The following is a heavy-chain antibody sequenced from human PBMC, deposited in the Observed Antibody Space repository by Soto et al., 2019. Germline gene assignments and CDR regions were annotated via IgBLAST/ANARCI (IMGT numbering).Heavy chain of an antibody. J-gene: IGHJ4*02. V-gene: IGHV3-48*01. CDR2: ISGGSTTI. D-gene: IGHD6-13*01. Sequence: EVQLVESGGGLVQPGGSLRLSCAASGFTFSSYSMNWVRQAPGKGLEWVSYISGGSTTIYYADSVKGRFTISRDNAKDSRYLRMNSLRAEDTAIYYCASTRLYSSRWERNEYWGQGTLVTVSS. CDR3: ASTRLYSSRWERNEY. CDR1: GFTFSSYS.